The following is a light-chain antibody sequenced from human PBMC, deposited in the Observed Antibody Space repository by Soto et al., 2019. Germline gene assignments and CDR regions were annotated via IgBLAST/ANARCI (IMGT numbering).Light chain of an antibody. CDR1: QSVRSN. CDR3: QQYDNWPPT. V-gene: IGKV3D-15*01. CDR2: GAS. J-gene: IGKJ5*01. Sequence: ELVMAQSPASLCRSPGGRATHSCRASQSVRSNLAWYHQKPGQAPRLLTYGASTRATGIPARFSGSGSGTEFTLTINSLQSEDFVVYYCQQYDNWPPTCGQGTRLEIK.